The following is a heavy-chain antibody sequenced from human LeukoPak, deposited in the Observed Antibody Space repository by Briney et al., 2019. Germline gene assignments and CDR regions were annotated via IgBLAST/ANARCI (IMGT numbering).Heavy chain of an antibody. V-gene: IGHV3-7*01. J-gene: IGHJ3*02. CDR1: GFTFSSYW. D-gene: IGHD3-9*01. Sequence: PGGSLRLSCAASGFTFSSYWMSWVRQAPGKGLEWVANIKQDGSEKYYVDSVKGRFTTSRDNAKNSLHLQMNSLRAEDTAVYYCASPPRPYDILITAPNDAFDIWGQGTMVTVSS. CDR3: ASPPRPYDILITAPNDAFDI. CDR2: IKQDGSEK.